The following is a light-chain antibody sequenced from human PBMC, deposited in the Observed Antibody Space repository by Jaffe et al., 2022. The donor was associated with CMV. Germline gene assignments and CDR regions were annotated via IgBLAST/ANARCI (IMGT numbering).Light chain of an antibody. J-gene: IGKJ3*01. Sequence: EIVLTQSPGTLSLSPGERATLSCRASQSISIKYLAWYQQKTGQAPRLLIYGASTRAAGIPDRFSGSGSGTDFTLTVSSLESEDFAVYYCQQYGISPHTFGPGTKVDMK. V-gene: IGKV3-20*01. CDR3: QQYGISPHT. CDR1: QSISIKY. CDR2: GAS.